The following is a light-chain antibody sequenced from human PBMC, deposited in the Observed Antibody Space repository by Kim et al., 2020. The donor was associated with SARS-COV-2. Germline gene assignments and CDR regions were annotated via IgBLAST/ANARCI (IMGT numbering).Light chain of an antibody. V-gene: IGKV3-15*01. Sequence: VSPVERATLACRASQSVGSHLAWYQQKFGQAPSLLIYGASTRATGIPARFSGSGSGTEFTLTISSLQSEDFAVYYCQQYHNWPPYTFGQGTKLEI. CDR1: QSVGSH. CDR3: QQYHNWPPYT. J-gene: IGKJ2*01. CDR2: GAS.